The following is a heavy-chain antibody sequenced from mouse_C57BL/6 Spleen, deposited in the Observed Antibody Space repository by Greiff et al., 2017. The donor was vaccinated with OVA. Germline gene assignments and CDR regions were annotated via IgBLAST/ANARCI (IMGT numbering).Heavy chain of an antibody. Sequence: EVQLQQSGAELVSPGASVKLSCPASGFNIKDDYMHWVKQRPEQGLEWIGWFDPENGDTEYASKFQGKATITADTSCNTAYLQLSRLTSEDTAVYYCTTVDYYGSRYGYFDVWGTGTTVTVSS. J-gene: IGHJ1*03. CDR2: FDPENGDT. CDR1: GFNIKDDY. CDR3: TTVDYYGSRYGYFDV. V-gene: IGHV14-4*01. D-gene: IGHD1-1*01.